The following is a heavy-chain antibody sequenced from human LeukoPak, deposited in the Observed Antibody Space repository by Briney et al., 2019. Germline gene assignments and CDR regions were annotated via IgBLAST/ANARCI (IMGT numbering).Heavy chain of an antibody. J-gene: IGHJ4*02. D-gene: IGHD6-13*01. CDR3: ARTSGVSVAGSPYYFDF. CDR2: ISPYSGNT. Sequence: GASVKVSCKASGYTFTGYYIHWLRQAPGQGLECMGWISPYSGNTDYAQKLQGRVTMTTDRSTTTAYMELRSLGFDDTAVYYCARTSGVSVAGSPYYFDFWGQGTLITVSS. CDR1: GYTFTGYY. V-gene: IGHV1-18*04.